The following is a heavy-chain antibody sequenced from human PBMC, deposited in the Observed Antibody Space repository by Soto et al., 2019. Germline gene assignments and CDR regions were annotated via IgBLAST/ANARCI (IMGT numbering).Heavy chain of an antibody. CDR2: IDPSDSYT. J-gene: IGHJ6*02. CDR3: ARSRIAAGGMDV. D-gene: IGHD6-6*01. V-gene: IGHV5-10-1*01. Sequence: GESLTISCQGSGYSFTSYWISWVRQMPGKGLEWMGRIDPSDSYTNYSPSFQGHVTISAGKSISNAYLQLSSLKASDTAMYYWARSRIAAGGMDVWGQGTTVTVSS. CDR1: GYSFTSYW.